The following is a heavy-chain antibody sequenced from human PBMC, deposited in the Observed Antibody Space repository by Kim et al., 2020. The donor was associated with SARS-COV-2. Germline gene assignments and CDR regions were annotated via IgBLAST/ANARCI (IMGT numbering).Heavy chain of an antibody. CDR1: GFSLSTSSLG. D-gene: IGHD2-15*01. Sequence: SGPTLVKPTQTLTLTCTFSGFSLSTSSLGVGWIRQPPGKALEWLALIFWDDDKRYSPSLKSRLTITKDTSKNQVVLTMTNMEPVDTATYYCAHTYCGGGSCYRLFDDWGQGTLVTVSS. CDR3: AHTYCGGGSCYRLFDD. CDR2: IFWDDDK. J-gene: IGHJ4*02. V-gene: IGHV2-5*02.